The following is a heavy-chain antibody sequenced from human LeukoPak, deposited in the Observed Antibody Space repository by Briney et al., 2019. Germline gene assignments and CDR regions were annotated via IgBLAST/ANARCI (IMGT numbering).Heavy chain of an antibody. D-gene: IGHD1-7*01. J-gene: IGHJ3*02. CDR2: IIPIFGTA. CDR1: GGTFSSYA. CDR3: AREGLELLLGAFDI. Sequence: SVKVSCKASGGTFSSYAISWVRQAPGQGLEWMGGIIPIFGTANYAQKFQGRVTITADKSTSTAYMELSSVRSEDTAVYYCAREGLELLLGAFDIWGQGTMVTVSS. V-gene: IGHV1-69*06.